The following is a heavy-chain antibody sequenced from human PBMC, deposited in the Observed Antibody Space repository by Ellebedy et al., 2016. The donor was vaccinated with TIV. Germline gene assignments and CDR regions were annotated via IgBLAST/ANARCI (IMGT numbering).Heavy chain of an antibody. CDR2: INPNSGGT. D-gene: IGHD2-15*01. CDR3: AAEGRYCSGGSCYLYYYYGMDV. V-gene: IGHV1-2*04. J-gene: IGHJ6*02. Sequence: ASVKVSCXASGYTFTSYYMHWVRQAPGQGLEWMGWINPNSGGTNYAQKFQGWVTMTRDTSISTAYMELSSLRSEDTAVYYCAAEGRYCSGGSCYLYYYYGMDVWGQGTTVTVSS. CDR1: GYTFTSYY.